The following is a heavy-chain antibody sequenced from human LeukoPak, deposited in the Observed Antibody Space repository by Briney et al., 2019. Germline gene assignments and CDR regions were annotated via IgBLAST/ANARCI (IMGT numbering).Heavy chain of an antibody. CDR3: ARSRWWLHLLDY. J-gene: IGHJ4*02. V-gene: IGHV1-8*01. CDR1: GYTFTSYD. CDR2: MNPNSGNT. D-gene: IGHD5-12*01. Sequence: ASVKVSCKASGYTFTSYDINWVRQATGQGLEWMGWMNPNSGNTGYAQKFQGRVTMTRNTSISTAYMELSSLRSEDTAVYYCARSRWWLHLLDYWGQGTLVTVSS.